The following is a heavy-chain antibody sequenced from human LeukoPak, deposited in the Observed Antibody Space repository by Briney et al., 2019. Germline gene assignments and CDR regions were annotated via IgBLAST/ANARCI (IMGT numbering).Heavy chain of an antibody. D-gene: IGHD4-17*01. Sequence: PSETLSLTCTVSGGSISSYYWSWIRQPPGKGLEWIGYIYYSGSTNYNPSLKSRVTISVDTSKNQFSLKLRSVTAADTAVYYCARDKGDYGDYYWFDPWGQGTLVTVSS. CDR2: IYYSGST. CDR3: ARDKGDYGDYYWFDP. CDR1: GGSISSYY. J-gene: IGHJ5*02. V-gene: IGHV4-59*01.